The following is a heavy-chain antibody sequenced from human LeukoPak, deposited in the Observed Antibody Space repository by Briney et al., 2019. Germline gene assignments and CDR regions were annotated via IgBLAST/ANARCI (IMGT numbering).Heavy chain of an antibody. J-gene: IGHJ4*02. CDR3: AKGYDYGDY. D-gene: IGHD4/OR15-4a*01. CDR1: GFSFSKYG. V-gene: IGHV3-30*18. Sequence: GGSLRLSCVASGFSFSKYGMHWVRQAPGKGLEWVAVMSYDGSHKYYADSVKGRFTTSRDNSKNTVYLEMNSLRGEDTAVYYCAKGYDYGDYWGQGTLVTVPS. CDR2: MSYDGSHK.